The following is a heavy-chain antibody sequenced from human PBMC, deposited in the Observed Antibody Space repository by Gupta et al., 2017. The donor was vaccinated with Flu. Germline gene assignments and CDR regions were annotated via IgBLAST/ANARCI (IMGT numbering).Heavy chain of an antibody. CDR2: INPNSGGT. Sequence: QVQLVQSGAEVKKPGASVKVSCKASGYTFTGYYMHWVRQAPGQGLEWMGWINPNSGGTNYAQKFQGRVTMTRDTSISTAYMELSRLRSDDTAVYYCARGFAGAYCGGDCYSGCTYWGQGTLVTVSS. J-gene: IGHJ4*02. D-gene: IGHD2-21*02. CDR1: GYTFTGYY. CDR3: ARGFAGAYCGGDCYSGCTY. V-gene: IGHV1-2*02.